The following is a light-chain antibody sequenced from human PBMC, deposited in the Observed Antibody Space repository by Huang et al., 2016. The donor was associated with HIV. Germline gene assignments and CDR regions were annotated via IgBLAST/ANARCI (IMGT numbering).Light chain of an antibody. J-gene: IGKJ4*01. V-gene: IGKV3-15*01. Sequence: EIEMTQSPAILSVSPGERATLSCRASQSVNSDLACYLQKPGQAPRLLIYGASPRDIGIPAKFNGTRSGTEFSLSISNLQSDDFGVYYCQQYNDWPPLTFGGGTKVEI. CDR2: GAS. CDR1: QSVNSD. CDR3: QQYNDWPPLT.